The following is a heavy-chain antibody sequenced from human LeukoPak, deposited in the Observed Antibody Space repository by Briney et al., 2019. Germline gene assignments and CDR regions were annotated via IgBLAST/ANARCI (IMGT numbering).Heavy chain of an antibody. D-gene: IGHD1-14*01. V-gene: IGHV3-7*01. CDR1: GFTFSDYW. J-gene: IGHJ4*02. CDR3: AKPTSLKDANYGLTGTNY. Sequence: PGGSLRLSCATSGFTFSDYWMTWVRQAPGKGLEWVANIQQDGSEKYYADSVKGRFTISRDNSKNTLDLQMISLRVEDTAVYYCAKPTSLKDANYGLTGTNYWGQGILVTVSS. CDR2: IQQDGSEK.